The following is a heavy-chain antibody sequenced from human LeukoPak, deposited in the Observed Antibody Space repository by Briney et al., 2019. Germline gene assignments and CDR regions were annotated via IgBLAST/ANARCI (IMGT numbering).Heavy chain of an antibody. V-gene: IGHV1-69*13. Sequence: SVKVSCKASGGTFSRYAISWVREAPGQGLEWMGGIIPILGTANYAQKFQGRVTITADESTSTAYMELSSLRSEDTAVYYCASSHPLVVVPAAVNVWFDPWGQGTLVTVSS. CDR2: IIPILGTA. CDR1: GGTFSRYA. J-gene: IGHJ5*02. D-gene: IGHD2-2*01. CDR3: ASSHPLVVVPAAVNVWFDP.